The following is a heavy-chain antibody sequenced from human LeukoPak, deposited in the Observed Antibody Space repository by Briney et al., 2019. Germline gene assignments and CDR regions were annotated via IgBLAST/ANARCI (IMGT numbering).Heavy chain of an antibody. CDR2: IKEDGGEK. CDR1: GFTFSRYW. V-gene: IGHV3-7*03. CDR3: ATTRGFDY. Sequence: GGSLRLSCAASGFTFSRYWMSWVRQTPGKGLEWVANIKEDGGEKYYVDSVKGRFTISRDNAKSSLFQQMNSLRTEDTAVYYCATTRGFDYWGQGTLVTVSS. D-gene: IGHD1-1*01. J-gene: IGHJ4*02.